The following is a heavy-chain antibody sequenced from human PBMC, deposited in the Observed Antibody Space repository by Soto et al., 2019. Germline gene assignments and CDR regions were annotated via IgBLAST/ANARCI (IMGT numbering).Heavy chain of an antibody. CDR2: ISVSGGST. D-gene: IGHD6-13*01. J-gene: IGHJ6*03. CDR3: ARDSRIPERRGRWENYYYYSDMDV. Sequence: KWLEWVSAISVSGGSTNYADSVKGRFTISRDNAKSTVYLQMNSLRGEDTAVYYCARDSRIPERRGRWENYYYYSDMDVWGKGTMVSVSS. V-gene: IGHV3-23*01.